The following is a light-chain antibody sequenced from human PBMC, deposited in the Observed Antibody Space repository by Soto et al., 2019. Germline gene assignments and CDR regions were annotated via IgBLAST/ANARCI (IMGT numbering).Light chain of an antibody. Sequence: EVVMTQSPATLSVSPGERATLSCRASQSVNANLAWYQQKPGQAPRLLIHGASNRATGIPARFSGSGFGTEFILTISSLQSEDFAVYYCQQYNTWLWTFGQGTTVEI. J-gene: IGKJ1*01. CDR2: GAS. CDR3: QQYNTWLWT. CDR1: QSVNAN. V-gene: IGKV3-15*01.